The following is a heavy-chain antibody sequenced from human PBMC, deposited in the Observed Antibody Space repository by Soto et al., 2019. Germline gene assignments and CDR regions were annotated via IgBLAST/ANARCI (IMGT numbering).Heavy chain of an antibody. CDR2: ISYDGSNK. V-gene: IGHV3-30*18. Sequence: GGSLRLSCAASGFTFSSYGMHWVRQAPGKGLEWVAVISYDGSNKYYADSVKGRFTISRDNSKNTLYLQMNSLRAEDTAVYYCAKDSSEYSSGWYRDPDFVYWCQGT. CDR1: GFTFSSYG. CDR3: AKDSSEYSSGWYRDPDFVY. D-gene: IGHD6-19*01. J-gene: IGHJ4*02.